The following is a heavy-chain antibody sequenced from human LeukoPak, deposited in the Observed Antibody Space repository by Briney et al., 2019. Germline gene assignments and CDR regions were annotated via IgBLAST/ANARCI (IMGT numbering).Heavy chain of an antibody. J-gene: IGHJ3*02. CDR3: ARERPYYYDSSGYYDDAFDI. Sequence: QPGGSLRLSCAASGFTVSSIYMSWVRQAPVKGLEWVSVIYSGGSTYYADSVKGRFTISRDNSKNTLYLQMNSLRAEDTAVYYCARERPYYYDSSGYYDDAFDIWGQGTMVTVSS. CDR2: IYSGGST. D-gene: IGHD3-22*01. V-gene: IGHV3-53*01. CDR1: GFTVSSIY.